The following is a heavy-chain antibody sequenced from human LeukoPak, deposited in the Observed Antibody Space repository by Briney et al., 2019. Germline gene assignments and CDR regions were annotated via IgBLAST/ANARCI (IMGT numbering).Heavy chain of an antibody. CDR1: GYTFTGHS. CDR2: INPSSGGT. D-gene: IGHD3-10*01. CDR3: ARGPRITLIRGGQWYYYMDV. V-gene: IGHV1-2*02. Sequence: ASVKVSCKASGYTFTGHSMYWVRQAPGQGLEWMGWINPSSGGTNYAQKFQGRVTMTRDTSTSTVYMELSSLRSEDTAVYYCARGPRITLIRGGQWYYYMDVWGKGTTVTISS. J-gene: IGHJ6*03.